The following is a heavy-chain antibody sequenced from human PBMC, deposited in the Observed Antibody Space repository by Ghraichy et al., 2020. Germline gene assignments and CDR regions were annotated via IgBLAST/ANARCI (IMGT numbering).Heavy chain of an antibody. V-gene: IGHV4-39*01. D-gene: IGHD4-11*01. Sequence: SETLSLTCTVSGGSISSRNYYWGWIRQPPGKGLEWIGSIYYSGTTYYNPSLKSRVTISLDTSRNQFSLKLSYVTAADTAVYYCARHDYDYTNFNWFDPWCQGTLVTVSS. CDR1: GGSISSRNYY. CDR2: IYYSGTT. J-gene: IGHJ5*02. CDR3: ARHDYDYTNFNWFDP.